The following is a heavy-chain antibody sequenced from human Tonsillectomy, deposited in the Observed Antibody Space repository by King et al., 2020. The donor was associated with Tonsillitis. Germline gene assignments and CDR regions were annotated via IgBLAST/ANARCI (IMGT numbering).Heavy chain of an antibody. D-gene: IGHD2-2*01. Sequence: HVQLVESGGGLVKPGGSLRLSCAASGLTFSDYYMSWIRQAPGKGLEWVSYISSSSSYTNYADSVKGRFTISRDNAKNSVYLQMNSLRADDTAVYYCATPGGYCSSTSCYLGAFDIWGQGTMVTVSS. CDR1: GLTFSDYY. CDR3: ATPGGYCSSTSCYLGAFDI. CDR2: ISSSSSYT. J-gene: IGHJ3*02. V-gene: IGHV3-11*05.